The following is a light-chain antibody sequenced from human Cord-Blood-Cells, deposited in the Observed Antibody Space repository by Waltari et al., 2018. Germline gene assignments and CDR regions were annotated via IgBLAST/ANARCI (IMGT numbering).Light chain of an antibody. V-gene: IGKV1-5*01. CDR1: QSISSW. CDR3: QPYNSYWT. CDR2: DAS. J-gene: IGKJ1*01. Sequence: DIQMTQSPSTLSAAVGDRVTITCRASQSISSWLAWYQQKPGKAPKLLIYDASSLESGVPSRFSSSGSGTEFTLTISSLQPDDFATYYCQPYNSYWTFGQGTKVEIK.